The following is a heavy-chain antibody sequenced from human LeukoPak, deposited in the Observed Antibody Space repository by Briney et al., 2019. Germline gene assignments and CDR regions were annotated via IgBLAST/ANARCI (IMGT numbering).Heavy chain of an antibody. V-gene: IGHV4-34*01. Sequence: SSETLSLTCAVYGGSFSGYYWSWIRQPPGKGLEWIGEINHSGSTNYNPSLKSRVTISVDTSKNQFSLKLSSVTAADTAVYYCARVRCCSSTSCNYYYYGMDVWGQGTTVTVSS. D-gene: IGHD2-2*01. CDR3: ARVRCCSSTSCNYYYYGMDV. J-gene: IGHJ6*02. CDR2: INHSGST. CDR1: GGSFSGYY.